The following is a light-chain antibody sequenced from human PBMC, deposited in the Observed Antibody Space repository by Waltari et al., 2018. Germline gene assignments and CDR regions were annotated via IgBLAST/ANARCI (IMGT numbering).Light chain of an antibody. CDR1: SSNVGSNS. V-gene: IGLV1-44*01. Sequence: QSVVTQPPSASGAPGQRVTTSCSGSSSNVGSNSKKWYQQLQGTAPKVVMCDIVRRRSGVPYRFAGARSGTTAFLTISGLQSEDEADYYCSVWDDSLSGPVFGGGTKLTVL. CDR3: SVWDDSLSGPV. J-gene: IGLJ2*01. CDR2: DIV.